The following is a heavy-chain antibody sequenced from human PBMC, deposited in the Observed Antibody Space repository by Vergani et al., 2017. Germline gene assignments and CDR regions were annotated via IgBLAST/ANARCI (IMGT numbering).Heavy chain of an antibody. J-gene: IGHJ6*03. D-gene: IGHD6-6*01. CDR2: INHSGST. CDR3: ARGRGYIAARPANYMDV. CDR1: GGSISSGGYY. V-gene: IGHV4-31*11. Sequence: QVQLQESGPGLVKPSETLSLTCAVSGGSISSGGYYWSWIRQHPGKGLEWIGEINHSGSTNYNPSLKSRVTISVDTSKNQFSLKLSSVTAADTAVYYCARGRGYIAARPANYMDVWGKGTTVTVSS.